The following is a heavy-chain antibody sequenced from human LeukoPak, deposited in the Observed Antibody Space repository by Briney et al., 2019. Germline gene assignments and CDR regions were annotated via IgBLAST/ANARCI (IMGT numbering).Heavy chain of an antibody. D-gene: IGHD4-17*01. Sequence: PGGSLRLSCAASAFTFSNYAMSWVRQAPGKGLEWVSVISGSGASTYYAGSVKGRFTISRDNSKNTLYLQMNSLRAEDTALYYCAKIARKDYGDSHFDYWGQGTLVTVSS. CDR3: AKIARKDYGDSHFDY. CDR1: AFTFSNYA. J-gene: IGHJ4*02. V-gene: IGHV3-23*01. CDR2: ISGSGAST.